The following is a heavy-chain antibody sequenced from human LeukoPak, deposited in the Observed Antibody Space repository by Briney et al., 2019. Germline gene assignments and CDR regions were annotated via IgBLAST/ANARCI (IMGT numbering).Heavy chain of an antibody. Sequence: KTSETLSLTCTVSGGSISSSTYYWGWIRQPPGKGLEWIGNIYYSGSTYYNPSLKSRVTISLDTSKNQFSLKLSSVTAADTAVYYCARETWDSRSYPPPRSGWYFDLWGRGTLVTVSS. D-gene: IGHD3-16*02. CDR2: IYYSGST. CDR1: GGSISSSTYY. CDR3: ARETWDSRSYPPPRSGWYFDL. J-gene: IGHJ2*01. V-gene: IGHV4-39*07.